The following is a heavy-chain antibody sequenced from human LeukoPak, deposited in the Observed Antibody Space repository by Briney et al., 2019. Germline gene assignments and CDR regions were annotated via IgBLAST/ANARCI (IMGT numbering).Heavy chain of an antibody. Sequence: PSETLSLTCSVSGGSISSYYWSWIRQPPGKGLEWIGYVYYSGSTNYNPSLKSRVTISLDTPQNQFSLNLTSVTAADTAVYYCARDHHYCATSGYYPPTYFYYGIDVWGQGTTVTVSS. J-gene: IGHJ6*02. CDR3: ARDHHYCATSGYYPPTYFYYGIDV. D-gene: IGHD3-22*01. CDR1: GGSISSYY. CDR2: VYYSGST. V-gene: IGHV4-59*01.